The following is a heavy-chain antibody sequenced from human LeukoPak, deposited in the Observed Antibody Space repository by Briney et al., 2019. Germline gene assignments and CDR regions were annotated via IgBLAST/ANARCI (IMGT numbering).Heavy chain of an antibody. Sequence: GGSLRLSCAASGFTFSSYAMHWVRQAPGKGLEYVSAISSNGGSTYYANSVKGRFTISRDNSKNTLYLQMGSLRAEDMAVYYCAREAGSAFTFDYWGQGTLVTVSS. CDR1: GFTFSSYA. D-gene: IGHD1-14*01. V-gene: IGHV3-64*01. J-gene: IGHJ4*02. CDR3: AREAGSAFTFDY. CDR2: ISSNGGST.